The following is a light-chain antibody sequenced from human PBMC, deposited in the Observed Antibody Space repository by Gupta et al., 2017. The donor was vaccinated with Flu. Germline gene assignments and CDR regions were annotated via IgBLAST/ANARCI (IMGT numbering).Light chain of an antibody. V-gene: IGLV2-14*03. CDR3: RSYRRSSTWV. CDR2: DAT. CDR1: RSDIGVYNY. J-gene: IGLJ3*02. Sequence: QSALTQPASVSGSPGQSITLSCTGTRSDIGVYNYVSWYRQQPGQAPQLLIYDATKRPLGVSDRFSGSKSGNTASLTISGLQAEDEATYYCRSYRRSSTWVFGAGTKLTVL.